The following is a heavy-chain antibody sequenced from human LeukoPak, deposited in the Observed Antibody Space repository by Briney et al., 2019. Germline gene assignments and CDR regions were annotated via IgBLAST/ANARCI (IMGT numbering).Heavy chain of an antibody. CDR2: IYYSGST. J-gene: IGHJ5*02. CDR1: GGSISSSSYY. V-gene: IGHV4-39*01. D-gene: IGHD2-21*02. Sequence: PSETLSLTCTVSGGSISSSSYYWGWMRQPPGKGLEWSGSIYYSGSTYYNPSLKSRVTISVDTSKNQFSLKLSSVTAADTAVYYCARHRTGRSGDSNWFDPWGQGTLVTVSS. CDR3: ARHRTGRSGDSNWFDP.